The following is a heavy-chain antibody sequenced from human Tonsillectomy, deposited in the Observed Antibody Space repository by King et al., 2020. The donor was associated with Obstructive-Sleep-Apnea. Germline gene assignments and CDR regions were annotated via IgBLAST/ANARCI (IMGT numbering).Heavy chain of an antibody. Sequence: VQLVESGGGVVQPGRSLRLSCAASGFTFSHWVRQAPGKGLEWVAVISYDGSNKYYADSVKGRFTISRDNSKKTLYLQMNSLRAEDTAVYYCARERNSGDTLDYWGQGTLVTVSS. CDR1: GFTFS. V-gene: IGHV3-30-3*01. CDR3: ARERNSGDTLDY. D-gene: IGHD5-12*01. CDR2: ISYDGSNK. J-gene: IGHJ4*02.